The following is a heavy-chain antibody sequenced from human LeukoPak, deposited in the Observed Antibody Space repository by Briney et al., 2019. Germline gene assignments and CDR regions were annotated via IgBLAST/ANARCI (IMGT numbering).Heavy chain of an antibody. V-gene: IGHV3-74*01. D-gene: IGHD4-17*01. Sequence: PGGSLRPSCEASGFTLNKYWMHWVRQAPGKGLVWVSRITGDGSDIAYADSVKGRFTVSRDDAKNTPFLQMTSLRVEDTAMYYCARDAYTTTSNWLDPWGQGTLVTVSS. CDR1: GFTLNKYW. CDR2: ITGDGSDI. CDR3: ARDAYTTTSNWLDP. J-gene: IGHJ5*02.